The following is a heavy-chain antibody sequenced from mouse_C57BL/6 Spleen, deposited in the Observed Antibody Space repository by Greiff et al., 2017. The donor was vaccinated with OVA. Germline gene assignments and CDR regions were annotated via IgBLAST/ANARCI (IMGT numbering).Heavy chain of an antibody. CDR2: IDPSDSET. CDR3: ARSITTGVADY. CDR1: GYTFTSYW. J-gene: IGHJ2*01. D-gene: IGHD1-1*01. Sequence: QVQLKQPGAELVRPGSSVKLSCKASGYTFTSYWMHWVKQRPIQGLEWIGNIDPSDSETHYNQKFKDKATLTVDKSSSTAYMQLSSLTSEDSAVYYCARSITTGVADYWGQGTTLTVSS. V-gene: IGHV1-52*01.